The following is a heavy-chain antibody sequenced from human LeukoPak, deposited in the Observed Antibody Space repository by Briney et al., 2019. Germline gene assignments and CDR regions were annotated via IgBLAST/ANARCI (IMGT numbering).Heavy chain of an antibody. CDR2: IEPAGSAT. CDR3: GRFGYVSAVDT. V-gene: IGHV3-7*01. J-gene: IGHJ5*02. D-gene: IGHD2-15*01. CDR1: GFAFSSYW. Sequence: GSLRLSCGASGFAFSSYWMTWLRQAPGKGLEFVANIEPAGSATYYADSVKGRCTISRDNTKNLLYLQMNSLTAEDSAVYHCGRFGYVSAVDTWGQGALVTVSS.